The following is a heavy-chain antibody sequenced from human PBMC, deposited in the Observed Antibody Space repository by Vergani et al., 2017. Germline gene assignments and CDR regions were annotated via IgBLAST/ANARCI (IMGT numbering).Heavy chain of an antibody. CDR3: ARGAVSLASNAFDI. CDR2: IYYSGST. Sequence: QVQLQESGPGLVKPSQTLSLTCTVSGGSISSGGYYWSWVRQHPGKGLEWIGYIYYSGSTYYNPSLKSRVTISVDTSTNQCSLKLSSVTAADTAVYYCARGAVSLASNAFDIWGQGTMVTVSS. D-gene: IGHD2-15*01. V-gene: IGHV4-31*03. J-gene: IGHJ3*02. CDR1: GGSISSGGYY.